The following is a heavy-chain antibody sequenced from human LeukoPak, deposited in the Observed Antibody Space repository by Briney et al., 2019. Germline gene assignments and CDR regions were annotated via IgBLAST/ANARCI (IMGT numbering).Heavy chain of an antibody. CDR3: ARDLSLLPSYMDV. Sequence: GGSLRLSCAASGFTFDDYGMSWVRQAPGKGLEWVSGINWKGGSTAYADSVKGRFTISRDNAKNSLYLQMNSLRAEDTALYYCARDLSLLPSYMDVWGKGTMVTVSS. CDR2: INWKGGST. J-gene: IGHJ6*03. V-gene: IGHV3-20*04. CDR1: GFTFDDYG. D-gene: IGHD3-16*01.